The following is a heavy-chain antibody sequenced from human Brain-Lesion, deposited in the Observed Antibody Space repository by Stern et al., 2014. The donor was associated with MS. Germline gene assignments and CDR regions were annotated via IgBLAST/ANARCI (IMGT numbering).Heavy chain of an antibody. J-gene: IGHJ5*02. Sequence: QVQLVQSGPGLVKPSQTLSLTCTVSGGSISSGGHYWSWIRQHPGKGLEWIGYIYYSRGTFYNPSLKSRVSISLDTSKNQFSLKLSSVTAADTAVYYCASRWSGTYYGQNWFDPWGQGTLVTVSS. CDR1: GGSISSGGHY. CDR3: ASRWSGTYYGQNWFDP. D-gene: IGHD1-26*01. CDR2: IYYSRGT. V-gene: IGHV4-31*03.